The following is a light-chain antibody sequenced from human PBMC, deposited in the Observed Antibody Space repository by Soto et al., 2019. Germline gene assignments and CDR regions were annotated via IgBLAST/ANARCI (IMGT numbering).Light chain of an antibody. Sequence: EIVMTQSPATLSVSPGETPRLSCRASQSVSNDLAWYQQKPGQAPRLLMFRTSSRATGFPARFSGSGSGTEFNLTISSLQSEDFGVYYCQQYNNWPRATFGGGTKVDI. CDR2: RTS. J-gene: IGKJ4*01. V-gene: IGKV3-15*01. CDR1: QSVSND. CDR3: QQYNNWPRAT.